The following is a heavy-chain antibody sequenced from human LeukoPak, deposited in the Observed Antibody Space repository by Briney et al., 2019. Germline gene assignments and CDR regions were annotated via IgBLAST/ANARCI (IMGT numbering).Heavy chain of an antibody. V-gene: IGHV3-13*04. J-gene: IGHJ2*01. CDR3: ARGGSTYYYGPGSPLDL. CDR1: GFSFSSFD. D-gene: IGHD3-10*01. Sequence: GGSLRLSCAASGFSFSSFDMHWVRQPTGKGLQWVSVIDTDDDTDYSGSVKGRFTISRENAENSLFLQMNNLRAGDTAMYYCARGGSTYYYGPGSPLDLWGRGTLVTVSS. CDR2: IDTDDDT.